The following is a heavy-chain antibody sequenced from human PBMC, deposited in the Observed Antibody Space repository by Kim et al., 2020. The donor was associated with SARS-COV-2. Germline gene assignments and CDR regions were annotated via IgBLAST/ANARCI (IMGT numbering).Heavy chain of an antibody. Sequence: GGSLRLSCAASGFTFSSYAMSWVRQAPGKGLEWVSSISGSGGSTNYADSVKGRFTISRDNSKNTLYLQMNSLRAEDTAVYYCAKSGSSITMIVVVLSYWGQGTLVTVSS. V-gene: IGHV3-23*01. J-gene: IGHJ4*02. D-gene: IGHD3-22*01. CDR2: ISGSGGST. CDR1: GFTFSSYA. CDR3: AKSGSSITMIVVVLSY.